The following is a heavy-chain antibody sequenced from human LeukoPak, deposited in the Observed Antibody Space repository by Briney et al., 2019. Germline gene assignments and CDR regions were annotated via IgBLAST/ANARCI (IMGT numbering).Heavy chain of an antibody. CDR2: IYYSGST. D-gene: IGHD3-22*01. CDR3: ARCHDDSSGLDGMDV. V-gene: IGHV4-59*01. Sequence: SETLSLTCTVSGGSISSYYWSWIRQPPGKGLEWIGYIYYSGSTNYNPSLKSRVTISVDTSKNQFSLKLSSVTAADTAVYYCARCHDDSSGLDGMDVWGQGTTVTVSS. J-gene: IGHJ6*02. CDR1: GGSISSYY.